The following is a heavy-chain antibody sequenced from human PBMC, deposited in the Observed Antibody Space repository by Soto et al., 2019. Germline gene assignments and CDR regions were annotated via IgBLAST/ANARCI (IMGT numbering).Heavy chain of an antibody. CDR3: ARDLASRRDYYYDSSGYYYYFDY. D-gene: IGHD3-22*01. CDR2: ISSSSSYI. J-gene: IGHJ4*02. CDR1: GFTFSSYS. Sequence: GGSLRLSCAASGFTFSSYSMNWVRQAPGKGLEWVSSISSSSSYIYYAVSVKGRFTISRDNAKNSLYLQMNSLRAEDTAVYYCARDLASRRDYYYDSSGYYYYFDYWGQGTLVTVSS. V-gene: IGHV3-21*01.